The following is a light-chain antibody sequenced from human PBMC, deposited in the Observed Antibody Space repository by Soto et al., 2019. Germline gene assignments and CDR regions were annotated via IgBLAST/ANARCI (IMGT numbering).Light chain of an antibody. CDR2: KAS. Sequence: DIQMTQSPSTLSGSVGDRVTITCRASQTISSWLAWYQQKPGKAPKLLIYKASTLKSGVPSRFSGSGSGTEFSLTISSLXXXXVATYYCQYLNSFPLTFGGGTKVDIK. V-gene: IGKV1-5*03. J-gene: IGKJ4*01. CDR1: QTISSW. CDR3: QYLNSFPLT.